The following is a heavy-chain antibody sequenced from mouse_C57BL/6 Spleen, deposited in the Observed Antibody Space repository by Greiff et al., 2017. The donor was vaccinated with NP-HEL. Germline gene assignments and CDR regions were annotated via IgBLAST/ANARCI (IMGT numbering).Heavy chain of an antibody. CDR1: GYTFTSYW. D-gene: IGHD2-4*01. V-gene: IGHV1-7*01. CDR3: ARSRDYDGDWYFDV. Sequence: QVQLQQSGAELAKPGASVKLSCKASGYTFTSYWMHWVKQRPGQGLEWIGYINPSSGYTKYNQKFKGKATLTVDTSSSTAYMQLSSLTSEDSAVYYCARSRDYDGDWYFDVWGTGTTVTVSS. J-gene: IGHJ1*03. CDR2: INPSSGYT.